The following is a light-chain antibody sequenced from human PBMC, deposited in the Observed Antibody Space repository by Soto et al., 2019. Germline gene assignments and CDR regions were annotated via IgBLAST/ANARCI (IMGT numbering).Light chain of an antibody. CDR3: QHYQGGHPIA. Sequence: DIQMTQSPSSVSASVGDRVTITCRAGQTIYTYLNLDQQKPGKAPKLLIYAASSLQSGVPSRFSGSGSETDFTLIIRRLEPEDSALYYCQHYQGGHPIAFGQGTRLEIK. V-gene: IGKV1-39*01. CDR2: AAS. J-gene: IGKJ5*01. CDR1: QTIYTY.